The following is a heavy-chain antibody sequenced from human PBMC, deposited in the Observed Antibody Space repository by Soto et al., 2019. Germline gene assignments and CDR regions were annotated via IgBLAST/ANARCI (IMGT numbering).Heavy chain of an antibody. Sequence: EVQLLESGGGLVQPGGSLRLSCAASGFTFSNYCMSWVRQAPGKGLEWVSAIRGSGADTNYADSVKCRFTISRDNSKITLFLQMNSLRAEDTAVYYCTKGCPVVCGYHFFFDVWGQGTLVSVSS. CDR1: GFTFSNYC. J-gene: IGHJ4*02. V-gene: IGHV3-23*01. D-gene: IGHD3-3*02. CDR3: TKGCPVVCGYHFFFDV. CDR2: IRGSGADT.